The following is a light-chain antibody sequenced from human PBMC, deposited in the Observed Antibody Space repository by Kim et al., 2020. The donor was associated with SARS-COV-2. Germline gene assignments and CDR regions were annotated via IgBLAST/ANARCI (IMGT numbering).Light chain of an antibody. Sequence: GQRVTISGTGSSSNIGAGYDVQWYQQLPGTAPKLLIYGNSNRPSGVPERFAGSKFGTSASLAITGLQAEDEADYYCQSYDSSLSALFGGGTQLTVL. CDR1: SSNIGAGYD. V-gene: IGLV1-40*01. CDR3: QSYDSSLSAL. J-gene: IGLJ3*02. CDR2: GNS.